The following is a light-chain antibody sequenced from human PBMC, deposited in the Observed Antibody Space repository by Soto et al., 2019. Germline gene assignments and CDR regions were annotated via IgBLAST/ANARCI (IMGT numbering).Light chain of an antibody. V-gene: IGLV2-14*01. CDR2: DVS. J-gene: IGLJ2*01. Sequence: QSALTQPASVSGSPGQSITISCTGTSSDDGGYNYVSWYQQHPGKAPKLMIYDVSNRPSGVSNRFSGSKSGNTASLTISGLQAEDEADYYCSSYTSSSTLGVFSGGTKVTVL. CDR3: SSYTSSSTLGV. CDR1: SSDDGGYNY.